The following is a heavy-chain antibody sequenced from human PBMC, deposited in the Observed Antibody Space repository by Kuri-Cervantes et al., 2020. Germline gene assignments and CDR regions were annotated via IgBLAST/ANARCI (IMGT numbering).Heavy chain of an antibody. CDR1: GFTFSSYG. Sequence: GESLKISCAASGFTFSSYGMHWVRQAPGKGLEWVAVIWYDGSNKYYADSVKGRFTISRDNSKNTLYLQMNSLRAEDTSVYYYARDASIAAAWVWFDPWGQGTMVTVSS. J-gene: IGHJ5*02. D-gene: IGHD6-13*01. CDR2: IWYDGSNK. V-gene: IGHV3-33*01. CDR3: ARDASIAAAWVWFDP.